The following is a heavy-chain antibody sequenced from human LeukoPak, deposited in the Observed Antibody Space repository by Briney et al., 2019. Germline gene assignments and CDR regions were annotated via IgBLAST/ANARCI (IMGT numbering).Heavy chain of an antibody. J-gene: IGHJ4*02. CDR3: ARWGYSSGWYYLDY. CDR1: GGSVSSYY. CDR2: IYYSGST. Sequence: SETLSLACTVSGGSVSSYYWSWIRQPPGKGLEWIGYIYYSGSTNYNPSLKSRVTISLDTSKNQFSLKLSSVTAADTAVYYCARWGYSSGWYYLDYWGQGTLVTISS. D-gene: IGHD6-19*01. V-gene: IGHV4-59*08.